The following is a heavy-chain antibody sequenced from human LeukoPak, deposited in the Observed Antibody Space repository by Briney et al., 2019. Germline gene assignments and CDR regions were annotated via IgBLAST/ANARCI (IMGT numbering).Heavy chain of an antibody. D-gene: IGHD3-10*01. Sequence: SGTLSLTCGVSGGSISNTNWWSWVRQPPGQGLEWIGEISLTGLTHYNPSLESRVTVSQDKSKNQLSLNLTSVTAADTAVYYCSRENGAFSPFGYWGQGTLVTVLS. V-gene: IGHV4-4*02. J-gene: IGHJ4*02. CDR3: SRENGAFSPFGY. CDR2: ISLTGLT. CDR1: GGSISNTNW.